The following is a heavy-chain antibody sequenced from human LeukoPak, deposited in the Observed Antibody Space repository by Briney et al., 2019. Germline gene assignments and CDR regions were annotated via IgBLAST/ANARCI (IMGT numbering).Heavy chain of an antibody. CDR1: GGSVTSSGFY. D-gene: IGHD5-12*01. V-gene: IGHV4-61*08. CDR3: ARDVDGFDP. J-gene: IGHJ5*02. Sequence: PSETLSLTCTVSGGSVTSSGFYWSRIRQPPGKGLEWIGYIDYSGNTKYNPSLESRVTISVDTSRNQFSLKLTSVTAADTALYYCARDVDGFDPWGQGTLVTVS. CDR2: IDYSGNT.